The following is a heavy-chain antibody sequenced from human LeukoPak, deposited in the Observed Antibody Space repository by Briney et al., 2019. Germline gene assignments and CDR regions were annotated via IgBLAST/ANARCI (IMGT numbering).Heavy chain of an antibody. CDR2: INAGKGNA. CDR3: ARAISTPISINYYYGMDV. J-gene: IGHJ6*04. CDR1: GYTFTSYA. D-gene: IGHD2-2*01. V-gene: IGHV1-3*01. Sequence: ASVKVSCKASGYTFTSYAMHWVRQAPGQRLEWMGWINAGKGNAKYSQKFQGRVTITRDTSASTAYMELSSLRSEDTAVYYCARAISTPISINYYYGMDVWGKGTTVTVSS.